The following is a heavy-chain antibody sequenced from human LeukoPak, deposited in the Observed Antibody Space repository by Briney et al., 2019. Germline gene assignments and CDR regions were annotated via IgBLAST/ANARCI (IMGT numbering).Heavy chain of an antibody. V-gene: IGHV4-34*01. CDR3: ARRGIVVVSWFDP. Sequence: PSETLSLTCAVYGGSFSGYYWSWIRQPPGKGLEWIGEINHSGSTNYNPSLKSRVTISVDTSKNQFSLKLSSVTAAGTAVYYCARRGIVVVSWFDPWGQGTLVTVSS. CDR2: INHSGST. CDR1: GGSFSGYY. J-gene: IGHJ5*02. D-gene: IGHD2-21*01.